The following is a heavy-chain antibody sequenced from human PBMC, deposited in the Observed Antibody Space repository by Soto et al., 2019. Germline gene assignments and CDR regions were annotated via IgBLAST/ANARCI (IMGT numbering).Heavy chain of an antibody. CDR2: ISYDGSNK. CDR1: GGSIRSSS. Sequence: LSLTCTVSGGSIRSSSTYWGWIRQPPGKGLEWVAVISYDGSNKYYADSVKGRFTISRDNSKNTLYLQMNSLRAEDTAVYYCARDGYSSSWSSFDYWGQGTLVTVSS. CDR3: ARDGYSSSWSSFDY. V-gene: IGHV3-30*03. J-gene: IGHJ4*02. D-gene: IGHD6-13*01.